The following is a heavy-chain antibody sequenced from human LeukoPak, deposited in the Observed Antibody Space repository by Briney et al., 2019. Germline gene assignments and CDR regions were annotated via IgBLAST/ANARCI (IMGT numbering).Heavy chain of an antibody. CDR1: GFTFSNYS. CDR3: ARGGDLVVVQPTPDY. J-gene: IGHJ4*02. V-gene: IGHV3-48*04. D-gene: IGHD2-15*01. Sequence: GGSLRLSCAASGFTFSNYSMNWVRQAPGKGLEWVSYISSSSRTKYYADSVKGRFTISRDNTKNSLYLQMNSLRAEDTAVYYCARGGDLVVVQPTPDYWGQGSLVTVSS. CDR2: ISSSSRTK.